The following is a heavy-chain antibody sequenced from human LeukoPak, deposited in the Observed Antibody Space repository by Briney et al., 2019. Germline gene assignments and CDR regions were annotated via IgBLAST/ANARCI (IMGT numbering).Heavy chain of an antibody. J-gene: IGHJ5*02. CDR3: VRGSNWNWFDP. CDR1: GGSFNSGGSY. CDR2: IYYGGST. D-gene: IGHD1-20*01. Sequence: SETLSLTCTVSGGSFNSGGSYWSWIRQHPVKGLEWIGYIYYGGSTYYNPSLKSRVTISVDTSENQFSLKLTSVTAADTAVYFCVRGSNWNWFDPWGRGTLVTVSS. V-gene: IGHV4-31*03.